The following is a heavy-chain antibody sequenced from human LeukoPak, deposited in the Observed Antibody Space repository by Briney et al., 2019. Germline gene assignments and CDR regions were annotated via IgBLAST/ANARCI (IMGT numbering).Heavy chain of an antibody. CDR2: IYTSGST. D-gene: IGHD2-21*01. CDR1: GGSISSYY. Sequence: PSETLSLTCTVSGGSISSYYWSWIRQPAGKGLEWIGRIYTSGSTNYNPSLKSRVTMSVDTSKNQFSLKLSSVTAADTAVYYCARGVADHSRPIYYYYYGMDVWGQGTTVTVSS. J-gene: IGHJ6*02. CDR3: ARGVADHSRPIYYYYYGMDV. V-gene: IGHV4-4*07.